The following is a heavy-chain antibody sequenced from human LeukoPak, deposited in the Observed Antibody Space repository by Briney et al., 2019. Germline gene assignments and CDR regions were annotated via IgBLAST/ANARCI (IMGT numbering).Heavy chain of an antibody. CDR2: ISGSGGST. Sequence: GGSLRLSCAVSGFTFSSYAMSWVRQAPGKGLEWVSAISGSGGSTYYADSVKGRFTISRDNSKNTLYLQMTSLRAEDTAVYYCAKGSYDFWSGYLPGFDPWGQGTLVTVSS. CDR1: GFTFSSYA. J-gene: IGHJ5*02. D-gene: IGHD3-3*01. V-gene: IGHV3-23*01. CDR3: AKGSYDFWSGYLPGFDP.